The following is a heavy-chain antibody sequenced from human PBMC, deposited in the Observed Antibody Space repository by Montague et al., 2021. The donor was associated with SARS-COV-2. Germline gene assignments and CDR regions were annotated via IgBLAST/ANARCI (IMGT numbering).Heavy chain of an antibody. CDR2: IDSDGTTT. Sequence: SLRLSCAASGFTFSTYWMHWVRQAPGKGLVWVSRIDSDGTTTNYADSVKGRLTISRDNAKNTLYLQMNSLRAEDTAVYYCARECSSSWLIDYWGQGTLVTVSS. V-gene: IGHV3-74*01. D-gene: IGHD6-13*01. CDR3: ARECSSSWLIDY. CDR1: GFTFSTYW. J-gene: IGHJ4*02.